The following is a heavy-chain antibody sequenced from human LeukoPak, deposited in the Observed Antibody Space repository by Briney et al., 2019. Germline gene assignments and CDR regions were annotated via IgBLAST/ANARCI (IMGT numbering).Heavy chain of an antibody. CDR1: GGSISSGNW. D-gene: IGHD1-26*01. V-gene: IGHV4-4*02. CDR2: ISHSGNT. J-gene: IGHJ4*02. CDR3: ATGWGKRWVY. Sequence: SETLSLTCAVSGGSISSGNWWSWVRQPPGKGLEWIGEISHSGNTNYNSSLKSRVTISIEESKNQCSLNLNSVTAADTALYYCATGWGKRWVYWGQGTLVTVSS.